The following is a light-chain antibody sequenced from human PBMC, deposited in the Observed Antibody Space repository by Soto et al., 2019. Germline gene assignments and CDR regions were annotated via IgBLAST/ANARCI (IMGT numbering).Light chain of an antibody. CDR3: QQRINWPLT. J-gene: IGKJ4*01. CDR2: DAS. V-gene: IGKV3-11*01. CDR1: QSVSGF. Sequence: EIVLTQSPATLSLSPGERATLSCRASQSVSGFLAWYQLKSGQSPRLLIYDASNRATGVPARFSGSGSGTDFTLTINSLEPEDFAVYYCQQRINWPLTFGGGTKVEIK.